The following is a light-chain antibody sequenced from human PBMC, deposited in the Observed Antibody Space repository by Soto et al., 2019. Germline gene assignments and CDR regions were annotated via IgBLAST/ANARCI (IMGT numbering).Light chain of an antibody. CDR3: QSYDSSLSGSV. CDR1: SSNIGAGYD. V-gene: IGLV1-40*01. J-gene: IGLJ3*02. CDR2: ANS. Sequence: QPVLTQPPSVSGAPGQRVSISCTGSSSNIGAGYDVHWYQHLPGTAPKLLIFANSNRPSGVPDRFSGSKSGASASLAITGLQAEDEADYYCQSYDSSLSGSVFGGGTKLTVL.